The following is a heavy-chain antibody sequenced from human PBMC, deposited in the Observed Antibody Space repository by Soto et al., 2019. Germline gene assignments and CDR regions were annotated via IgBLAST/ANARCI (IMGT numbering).Heavy chain of an antibody. CDR3: AKAGPTAMVRNNWFDP. Sequence: GGSLRLSCAASGFTFSSYAMSWVRQAPGKGLEWVSAISGSGGSTYYADSVKGRFTISRDNSKNTLYLQMNSLRAEDTAVYYCAKAGPTAMVRNNWFDPWGQGTLVTVSS. D-gene: IGHD5-18*01. J-gene: IGHJ5*02. CDR2: ISGSGGST. CDR1: GFTFSSYA. V-gene: IGHV3-23*01.